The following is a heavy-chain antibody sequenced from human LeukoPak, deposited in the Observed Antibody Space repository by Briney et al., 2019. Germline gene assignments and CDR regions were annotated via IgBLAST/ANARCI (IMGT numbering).Heavy chain of an antibody. J-gene: IGHJ5*02. CDR3: AREGHDYGDYGGWFDP. CDR2: ISRSSCDI. Sequence: PGGSLRLSCEASAFTFSSYSMNWVRQAPGKGLEWVSSISRSSCDIYYADSVKGRFTISRDNAKSSLYLQMNSLRAEDTAVYYCAREGHDYGDYGGWFDPWGQGTLVTVSS. CDR1: AFTFSSYS. D-gene: IGHD4-17*01. V-gene: IGHV3-21*01.